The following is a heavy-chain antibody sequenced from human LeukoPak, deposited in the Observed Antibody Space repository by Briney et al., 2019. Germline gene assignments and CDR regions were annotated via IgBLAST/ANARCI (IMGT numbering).Heavy chain of an antibody. CDR2: INHSGST. CDR3: ARATLYYPTYDY. V-gene: IGHV4-34*01. CDR1: GGSFSGYY. D-gene: IGHD2/OR15-2a*01. J-gene: IGHJ4*02. Sequence: PSETLSLTCAVYGGSFSGYYWSWIRQPPGKGLEWIGEINHSGSTNYNPSLKSRVTISVDTSKNQFSLKLSSVTAADTAVYYCARATLYYPTYDYWGQGTLVTVSS.